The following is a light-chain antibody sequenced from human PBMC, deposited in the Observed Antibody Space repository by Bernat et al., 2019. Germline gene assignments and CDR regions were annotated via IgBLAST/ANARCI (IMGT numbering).Light chain of an antibody. V-gene: IGLV2-14*01. CDR3: SSYTISSSWV. J-gene: IGLJ3*02. Sequence: QSALTQPASVSGSPGQSITISCTGTSSDVGGYHYVSWYQQHPGKAPKLMIYDVNNRPSGFSYRFSGSKSGNTASLSISGLQAEDEADYYCSSYTISSSWVFGGGTKLTVL. CDR2: DVN. CDR1: SSDVGGYHY.